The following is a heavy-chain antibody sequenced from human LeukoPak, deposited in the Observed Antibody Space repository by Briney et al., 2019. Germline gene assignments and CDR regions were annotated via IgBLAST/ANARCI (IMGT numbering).Heavy chain of an antibody. V-gene: IGHV3-30*03. J-gene: IGHJ3*02. CDR3: VRESCSGGSCTYDPFDI. Sequence: GRSLRLSCAASGFTFSSYGMHWVRQAPGKGLEWVAVISYDGSNKYYADSVRGRFTVSRDISKNTQFLQMNSLRFEDTAVYFCVRESCSGGSCTYDPFDIWGHGTMVTVST. CDR2: ISYDGSNK. CDR1: GFTFSSYG. D-gene: IGHD2-15*01.